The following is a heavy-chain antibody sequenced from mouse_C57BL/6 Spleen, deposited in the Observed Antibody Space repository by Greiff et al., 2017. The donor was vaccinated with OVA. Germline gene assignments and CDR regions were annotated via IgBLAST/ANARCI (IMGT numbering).Heavy chain of an antibody. CDR3: AREDGYPFAY. J-gene: IGHJ3*01. D-gene: IGHD2-3*01. CDR1: GYSFTGYY. V-gene: IGHV1-42*01. Sequence: VHVKQSGPELVKPGASVKISCKASGYSFTGYYMNWVKQSPEKSLEWIGEINPSTGGTTYNQKFKAKATLTVDKSSSTAYMQLKSLTSEDSAVYYCAREDGYPFAYWGQGTLVTVSA. CDR2: INPSTGGT.